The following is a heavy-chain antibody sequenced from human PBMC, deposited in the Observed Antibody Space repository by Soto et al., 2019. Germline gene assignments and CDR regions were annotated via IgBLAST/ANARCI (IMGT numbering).Heavy chain of an antibody. V-gene: IGHV1-69*01. CDR1: GGIFSTYA. J-gene: IGHJ4*02. D-gene: IGHD3-10*01. CDR2: IIPIFGTP. Sequence: QVQLVQSGAEVKKPGSSVKVSCKASGGIFSTYAISWLRQAPGQGLEWMGGIIPIFGTPNYAQRFQGRVTITANESTSTAYMELSRLRSEDPAAYYCARYRDHDGSGNYYNRIDFWGQGTLVTVSS. CDR3: ARYRDHDGSGNYYNRIDF.